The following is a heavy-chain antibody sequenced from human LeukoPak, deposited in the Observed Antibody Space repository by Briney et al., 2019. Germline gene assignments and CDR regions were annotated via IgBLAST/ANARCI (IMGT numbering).Heavy chain of an antibody. Sequence: GGSLRLSCAASGITFSGSAMHWVRQASGKGLEWVGRIRSKANSYATAYAASVKGRFTISRDDSKNTAYLQMNSLKTEDTAVYYCTREGHVLRYFDWLSTRFDPWGQGTLVTVSS. V-gene: IGHV3-73*01. CDR1: GITFSGSA. J-gene: IGHJ5*02. CDR3: TREGHVLRYFDWLSTRFDP. D-gene: IGHD3-9*01. CDR2: IRSKANSYAT.